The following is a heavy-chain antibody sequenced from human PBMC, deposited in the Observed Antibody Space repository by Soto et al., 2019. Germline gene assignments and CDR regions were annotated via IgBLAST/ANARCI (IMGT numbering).Heavy chain of an antibody. D-gene: IGHD3-10*01. V-gene: IGHV3-23*01. CDR1: GLTFGSRS. J-gene: IGHJ4*02. CDR3: VIGSQDSYPGSRNFDV. Sequence: EVQLLESGGDLIQPGGSLRLSCVASGLTFGSRSMSWVRQSPGEGLEWVSTITGTGGDAKYADSVRGRFAISRDNAKNTLYLQMVALRAEDSAIYFGVIGSQDSYPGSRNFDVWGRCTLVTVSS. CDR2: ITGTGGDA.